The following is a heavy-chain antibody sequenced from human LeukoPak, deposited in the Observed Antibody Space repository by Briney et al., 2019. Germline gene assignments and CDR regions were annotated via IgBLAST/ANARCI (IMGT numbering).Heavy chain of an antibody. D-gene: IGHD6-19*01. J-gene: IGHJ4*02. CDR1: GGSFSGYY. Sequence: SETLSLTCAVYGGSFSGYYWSWIRQPPGKGLEWIGEINHSGSTNCNPSLKSRVTISVDTSKNQFSLKLSSVTAADTAVYYCARGGPPRIRAVAGPYYFDYWGQGTLVTVSS. V-gene: IGHV4-34*01. CDR2: INHSGST. CDR3: ARGGPPRIRAVAGPYYFDY.